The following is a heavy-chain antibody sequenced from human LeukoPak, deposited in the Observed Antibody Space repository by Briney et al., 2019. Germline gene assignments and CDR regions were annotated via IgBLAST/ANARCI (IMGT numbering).Heavy chain of an antibody. CDR2: IYYSGST. CDR3: ARVRGGSDYYYYYMDV. Sequence: SETLSLTCAVYGGSFSGYYWSWIRQPPGKGLEWIGYIYYSGSTNYNPSLKSRVTISVDTSKNQFSLKLSSVTAADTAVYYCARVRGGSDYYYYYMDVWGKGTTVTVSS. CDR1: GGSFSGYY. V-gene: IGHV4-59*01. J-gene: IGHJ6*03. D-gene: IGHD3-10*01.